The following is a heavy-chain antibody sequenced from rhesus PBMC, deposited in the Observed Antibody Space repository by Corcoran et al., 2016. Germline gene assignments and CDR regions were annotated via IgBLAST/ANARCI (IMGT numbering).Heavy chain of an antibody. J-gene: IGHJ4*01. Sequence: EVQLMQSGAEVKKPGASVKISCKAPGYTFTDYYLHWVRQAPGKEFEWMGRVDPNDGEVVHAQKFQDRVTMPADTSTDTAYMELSSLRSADTAVYYCAIGIIVGRDYWGQGVLVTVSS. D-gene: IGHD6-13*01. V-gene: IGHV1-111*02. CDR3: AIGIIVGRDY. CDR2: VDPNDGEV. CDR1: GYTFTDYY.